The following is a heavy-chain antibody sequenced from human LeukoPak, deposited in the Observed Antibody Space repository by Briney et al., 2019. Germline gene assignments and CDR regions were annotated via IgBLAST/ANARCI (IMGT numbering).Heavy chain of an antibody. D-gene: IGHD6-13*01. CDR2: IRNDGSTR. CDR3: VKDRYSSIWGFDY. CDR1: GFTFSSSG. Sequence: GGSLRLSCAASGFTFSSSGMHWVRQAPGRGLEWVAFIRNDGSTRYYADSVRGRFTISSDNSKNTLYLQMNSLRTEDTAVYYCVKDRYSSIWGFDYWGQGILVTVSS. J-gene: IGHJ4*02. V-gene: IGHV3-30*02.